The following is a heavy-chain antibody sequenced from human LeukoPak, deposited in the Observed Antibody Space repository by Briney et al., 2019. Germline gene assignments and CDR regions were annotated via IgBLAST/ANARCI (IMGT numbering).Heavy chain of an antibody. J-gene: IGHJ2*01. D-gene: IGHD2-2*01. CDR2: IWYDGSNK. V-gene: IGHV3-33*01. CDR1: GFTFSSYG. CDR3: ARGPGYCSSTSCYVYWYFDL. Sequence: GRSLRLSCAASGFTFSSYGMHWVRQAPGKGLEWVAVIWYDGSNKYYPDPVKGRITISRDNSKQTMYPQSTSLSAEATAVYYCARGPGYCSSTSCYVYWYFDLWGRGALVTVSS.